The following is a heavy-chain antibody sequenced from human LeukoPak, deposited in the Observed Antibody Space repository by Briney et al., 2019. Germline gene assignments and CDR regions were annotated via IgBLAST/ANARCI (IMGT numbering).Heavy chain of an antibody. CDR3: AVGITILEVAASFDS. D-gene: IGHD3-3*01. J-gene: IGHJ4*02. CDR2: IDHRGTA. V-gene: IGHV4-34*01. Sequence: SETMSLTCAVYGASYNAYYWSWIRQPQGKGLEWIGDIDHRGTATYNPSLKSRLSISADASKNQFSLKLNSVTDADTAVYYCAVGITILEVAASFDSWGQGNLVIVSS. CDR1: GASYNAYY.